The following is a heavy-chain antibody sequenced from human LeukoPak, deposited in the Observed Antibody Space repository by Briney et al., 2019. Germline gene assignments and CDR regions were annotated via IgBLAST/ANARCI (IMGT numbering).Heavy chain of an antibody. V-gene: IGHV5-51*01. J-gene: IGHJ6*03. CDR3: ARAIAAAGRDYYYYMDV. CDR1: GYRFTSYW. D-gene: IGHD6-13*01. Sequence: GESLKISCKGSGYRFTSYWIGWVRQMPGKGLEWMGIIYPGDSDTRYSPSFQGQVTISADKSISTAYLQWSSLKASDTAMYYCARAIAAAGRDYYYYMDVWGKGTTVTVSS. CDR2: IYPGDSDT.